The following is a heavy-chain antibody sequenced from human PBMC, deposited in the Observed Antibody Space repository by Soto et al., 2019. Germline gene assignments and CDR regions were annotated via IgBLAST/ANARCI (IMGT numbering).Heavy chain of an antibody. CDR3: AKGGYYYDSSGYYYGIQYYYGMDV. V-gene: IGHV3-23*01. CDR1: GFTFSSYA. Sequence: EVQLLESGGGLVQPGGSLRLSCAASGFTFSSYAMSWVRQAPGKGLEWVSAISGSGGSTYYADSVKGRFTISRDNSKNTLYLQMNSLRAEDTAVYYCAKGGYYYDSSGYYYGIQYYYGMDVWGQGTTVTVSS. D-gene: IGHD3-22*01. J-gene: IGHJ6*02. CDR2: ISGSGGST.